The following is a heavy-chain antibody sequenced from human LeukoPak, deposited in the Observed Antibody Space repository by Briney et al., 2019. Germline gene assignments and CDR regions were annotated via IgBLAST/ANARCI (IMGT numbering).Heavy chain of an antibody. V-gene: IGHV1-2*02. CDR1: GYTFTGYY. CDR2: INPNSGGT. D-gene: IGHD3-10*01. Sequence: ASVKVSCKASGYTFTGYYMHWVRQAPGQGLEWMGWINPNSGGTNYAQKFQGRVTMTRDTSISTAYMELSRLRSDDTAVYYCARAELLWFGELFAPFDYWGQGTLVTVSS. J-gene: IGHJ4*02. CDR3: ARAELLWFGELFAPFDY.